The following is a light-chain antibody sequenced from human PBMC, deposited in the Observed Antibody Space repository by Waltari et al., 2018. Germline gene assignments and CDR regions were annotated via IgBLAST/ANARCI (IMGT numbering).Light chain of an antibody. CDR3: QQYQSDSGT. Sequence: FQASPSISSWMARYQPKTGKAPKPLSFTGSSLESGVPSRFRGGGSETEFAFTISRLQPGDLATYDCQQYQSDSGTFGQGPKVEI. J-gene: IGKJ1*01. V-gene: IGKV1-5*03. CDR2: TGS. CDR1: PSISSW.